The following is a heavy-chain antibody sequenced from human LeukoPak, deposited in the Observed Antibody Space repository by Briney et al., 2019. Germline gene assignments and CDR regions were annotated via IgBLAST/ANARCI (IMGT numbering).Heavy chain of an antibody. CDR2: IYHSGSS. J-gene: IGHJ4*02. V-gene: IGHV4-4*02. Sequence: PSGTLSLTCAVSGGSISSSDWWSWVRQPPGKGLEWIGEIYHSGSSNYNPSLQSRVTISVDKSKNQFSLKLSSVTAADTAVYYCARHPRVYCGGDCYNLYSDYWGQGTLVTVSS. CDR3: ARHPRVYCGGDCYNLYSDY. CDR1: GGSISSSDW. D-gene: IGHD2-21*01.